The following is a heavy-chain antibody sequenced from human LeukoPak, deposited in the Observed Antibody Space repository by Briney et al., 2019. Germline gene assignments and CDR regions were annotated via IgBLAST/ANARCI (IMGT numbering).Heavy chain of an antibody. V-gene: IGHV4-39*01. CDR1: GGSISSYY. CDR2: IYYSGST. CDR3: TTQYYDILTGYYYFDY. D-gene: IGHD3-9*01. J-gene: IGHJ4*02. Sequence: TSETLSLTCTVSGGSISSYYWGWIRQPPGKGLEWIGSIYYSGSTYYNPSLKSRVTISVDTSKNQFSLKLSSVTAADTAVYYCTTQYYDILTGYYYFDYWGQGTLVTVSS.